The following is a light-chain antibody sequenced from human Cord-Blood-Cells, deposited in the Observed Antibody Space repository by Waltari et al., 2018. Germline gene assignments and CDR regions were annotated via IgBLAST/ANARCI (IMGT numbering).Light chain of an antibody. Sequence: EIVLTQSPATLYLSPGERATLSCRASQSVSSYLAWYQQKPGQAPRLLIYDASNRATGIPARIIGSGAGTDFTLTISSLEPEDVAVYYCQQRSNWPPLTFGGGTKVEIK. CDR1: QSVSSY. J-gene: IGKJ4*01. CDR3: QQRSNWPPLT. V-gene: IGKV3-11*01. CDR2: DAS.